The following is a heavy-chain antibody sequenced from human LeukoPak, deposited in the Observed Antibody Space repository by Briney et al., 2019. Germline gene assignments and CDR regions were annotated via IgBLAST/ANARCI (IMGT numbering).Heavy chain of an antibody. CDR3: ARDGVAKMD. V-gene: IGHV7-4-1*02. Sequence: VASVKVSCKASGYTFTSYDIHWVRQATGQGLEWMGWINTNTGNPTYAQGFTGRFVFSLDTSVSTAYLQISSLKAEDTAVYYCARDGVAKMDWGQGTLVTVSS. D-gene: IGHD5-12*01. J-gene: IGHJ4*02. CDR1: GYTFTSYD. CDR2: INTNTGNP.